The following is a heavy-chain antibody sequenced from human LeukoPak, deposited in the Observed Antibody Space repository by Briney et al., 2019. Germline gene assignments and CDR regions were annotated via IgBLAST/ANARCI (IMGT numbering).Heavy chain of an antibody. V-gene: IGHV3-30*18. CDR1: GFTFSSYG. D-gene: IGHD2-21*02. CDR3: AKDLMVVTATPAFDY. Sequence: GGSLRLSCAASGFTFSSYGMHWVRQAPGKGLEWVAVISYDGSNKYYADSVKGRFTISRDNSKNTLYLQMNSLRAEDTAVYYCAKDLMVVTATPAFDYWGQGTLVTVSS. CDR2: ISYDGSNK. J-gene: IGHJ4*02.